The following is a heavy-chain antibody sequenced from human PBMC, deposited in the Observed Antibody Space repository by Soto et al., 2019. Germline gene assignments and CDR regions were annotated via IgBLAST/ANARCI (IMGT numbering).Heavy chain of an antibody. D-gene: IGHD6-19*01. J-gene: IGHJ4*02. CDR1: GYTFTSYY. V-gene: IGHV1-46*03. CDR2: INPSGGST. CDR3: ARVGVAVAGPRPTLGFDY. Sequence: ASVKVSCKASGYTFTSYYMHWVRQAPGQGLEWMGIINPSGGSTSYAQKFQGRVTMTRDTSTSTVYMELSSLRSEDTAVYYCARVGVAVAGPRPTLGFDYWGQGTLVTVSS.